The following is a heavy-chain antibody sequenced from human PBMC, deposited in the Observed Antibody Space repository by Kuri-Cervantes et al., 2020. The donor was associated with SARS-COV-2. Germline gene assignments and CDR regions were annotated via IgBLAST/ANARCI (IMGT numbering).Heavy chain of an antibody. Sequence: ASVKVSCKASGYTFTSYGTSWVRQAPGQGLEWMGWISAYNGNTNYAQKLQGRVTMTTDTSTSTAYMELSSLRSEDTAVYYCARASAFAKAAAGTGGYWGQGTLVTVSS. J-gene: IGHJ4*02. CDR3: ARASAFAKAAAGTGGY. CDR2: ISAYNGNT. D-gene: IGHD6-13*01. V-gene: IGHV1-18*01. CDR1: GYTFTSYG.